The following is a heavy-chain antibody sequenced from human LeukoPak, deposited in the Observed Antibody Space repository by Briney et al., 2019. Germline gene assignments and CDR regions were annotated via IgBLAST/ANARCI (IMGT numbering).Heavy chain of an antibody. D-gene: IGHD4-17*01. Sequence: GGSLRLSCAASGFTFSSYSMNWVRQAPGKGLEWVSSISSSSSYIYYADSVKGRFTISRDNAKNSLYLQMNSLRAEDTAMYYCARVTATGGAFDIWGQGTMVTVSS. CDR3: ARVTATGGAFDI. J-gene: IGHJ3*02. V-gene: IGHV3-21*01. CDR1: GFTFSSYS. CDR2: ISSSSSYI.